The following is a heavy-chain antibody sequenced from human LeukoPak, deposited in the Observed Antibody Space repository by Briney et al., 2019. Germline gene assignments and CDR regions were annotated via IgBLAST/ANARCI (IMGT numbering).Heavy chain of an antibody. D-gene: IGHD3-3*01. CDR1: GGSISSGGYY. CDR3: ARLGDFEGGCFDY. CDR2: IYHSGST. J-gene: IGHJ4*02. Sequence: TSETLSLTCTVSGGSISSGGYYWSWIRQPPGKGLEWIGYIYHSGSTYYNPSLKSRVTISVDRSKNQFSLKLSSVTAADTAVYYCARLGDFEGGCFDYWGQGTLVTVSS. V-gene: IGHV4-30-2*01.